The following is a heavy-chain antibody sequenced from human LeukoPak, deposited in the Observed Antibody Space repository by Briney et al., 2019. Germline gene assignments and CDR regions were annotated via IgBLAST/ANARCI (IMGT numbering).Heavy chain of an antibody. J-gene: IGHJ6*02. V-gene: IGHV1-2*02. Sequence: ASVKVSCKASGYTFTGYYMHWVRQAPGQGLEWMGWINPNSGGTNYAQKFQGRVTMTRDTSISTAYMELSRLRSDDTAVYYCARDIGITIFGVVIRSDYYYGMDVWGQGTTVTVSS. D-gene: IGHD3-3*01. CDR1: GYTFTGYY. CDR2: INPNSGGT. CDR3: ARDIGITIFGVVIRSDYYYGMDV.